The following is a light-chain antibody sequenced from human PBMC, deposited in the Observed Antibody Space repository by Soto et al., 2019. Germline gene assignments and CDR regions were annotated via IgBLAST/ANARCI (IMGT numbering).Light chain of an antibody. V-gene: IGKV1-5*03. Sequence: DIQMTQSPSTLSASVGDRVTITCRASPSISSWLAWYQQKPGKAPKLLIYKASSLKSGVPSRFSGSRSGTEFTLTISGLQPDDFATYYCQRYNSYSTCGQGTKVEIK. CDR3: QRYNSYST. CDR2: KAS. CDR1: PSISSW. J-gene: IGKJ1*01.